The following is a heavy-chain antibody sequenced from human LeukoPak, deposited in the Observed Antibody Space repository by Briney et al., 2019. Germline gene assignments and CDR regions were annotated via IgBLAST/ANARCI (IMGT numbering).Heavy chain of an antibody. J-gene: IGHJ4*02. V-gene: IGHV3-74*01. D-gene: IGHD6-25*01. CDR2: IRGDGSMT. CDR1: EFTFSAYW. CDR3: ARENLAAAADY. Sequence: GGSLRLSCAASEFTFSAYWMHCVRQAPGKGLVWVSRIRGDGSMTNYADSVKGRFTISRDNAKNTLYLQMNSLRLEDTAVYYCARENLAAAADYWGQGTVVTVSS.